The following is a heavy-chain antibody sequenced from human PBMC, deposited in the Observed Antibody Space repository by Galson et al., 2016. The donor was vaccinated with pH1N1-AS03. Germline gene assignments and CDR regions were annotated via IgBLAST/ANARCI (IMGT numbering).Heavy chain of an antibody. D-gene: IGHD3-16*01. J-gene: IGHJ3*01. CDR3: VTTAYAFGLGSVDAFDV. CDR2: FDPDNTET. V-gene: IGHV1-24*01. Sequence: SVKVSCKVSGNTLTELSIQWVRQAPGEGLDWMGGFDPDNTETVYAQKFQGRVTMTEDTSTDTAYMELSSLRSGDTAKYYCVTTAYAFGLGSVDAFDVWGQGTKVTASS. CDR1: GNTLTELS.